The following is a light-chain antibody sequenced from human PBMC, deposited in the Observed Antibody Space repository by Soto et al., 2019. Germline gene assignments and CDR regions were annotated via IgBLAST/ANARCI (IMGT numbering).Light chain of an antibody. J-gene: IGLJ2*01. CDR3: QSYDNSHDWDVI. CDR2: DSD. V-gene: IGLV1-40*01. Sequence: CPGSSSNIGAGYAVHWYQQRPGTAPKLLISDSDNRPSGVPDRFSGSKSGTSASLAITGLQAEDEADYYCQSYDNSHDWDVIFGGGTQLTVL. CDR1: SSNIGAGYA.